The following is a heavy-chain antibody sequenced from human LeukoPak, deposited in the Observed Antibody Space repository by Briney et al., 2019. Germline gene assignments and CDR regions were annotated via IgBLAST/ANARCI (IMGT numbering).Heavy chain of an antibody. D-gene: IGHD3-10*01. J-gene: IGHJ5*02. CDR3: AKGGLVRGGIAPTLGFDP. V-gene: IGHV6-1*01. CDR2: TFYRSKWYT. CDR1: GDSVSSNIAG. Sequence: SRTLSLTCAISGDSVSSNIAGWNWIRQSPSRGLEWLGRTFYRSKWYTDIAPSVEGRMTINADTSRNQLSLQLKSVIPEDTAVYYCAKGGLVRGGIAPTLGFDPWGQGTLVTVSS.